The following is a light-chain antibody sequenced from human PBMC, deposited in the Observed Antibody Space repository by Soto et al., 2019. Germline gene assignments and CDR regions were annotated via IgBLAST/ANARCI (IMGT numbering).Light chain of an antibody. Sequence: EIQMTQSPSPPAASVGDRGTITCRASQSISSWLAWYQHKPGKAPKVLIYKASSLESGVPSRFSGSGSGTEFTLTISSLQPDDFATYYCQQYNSYPWTFGQGPKVDIK. CDR3: QQYNSYPWT. V-gene: IGKV1-5*03. J-gene: IGKJ1*01. CDR2: KAS. CDR1: QSISSW.